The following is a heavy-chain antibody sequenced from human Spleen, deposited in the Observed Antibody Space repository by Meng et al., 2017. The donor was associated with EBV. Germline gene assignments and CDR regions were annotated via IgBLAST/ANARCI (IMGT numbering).Heavy chain of an antibody. Sequence: VRSGEPLVKPGGALVVSWEVSEFTFSGYWLPWVRQVPGEGLVWVSRINENGAITNYADSVKGRFTISRDNAKNTLYLQMNSLRAEDTAVYYCSRDLAGSDDYWGQGTLVTVSS. CDR1: EFTFSGYW. J-gene: IGHJ4*02. V-gene: IGHV3-74*01. CDR2: INENGAIT. D-gene: IGHD1-14*01. CDR3: SRDLAGSDDY.